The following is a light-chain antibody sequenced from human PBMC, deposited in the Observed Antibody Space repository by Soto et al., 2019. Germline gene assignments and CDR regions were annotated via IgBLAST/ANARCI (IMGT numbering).Light chain of an antibody. CDR3: CSYVYTNSWV. Sequence: QSALTQPASVSGSPGQSITISCTGTSSDVLSYDAVSWYQHHPGKAPKLIIYEGNQRPSGVSNCFSGPRSGNMASLTISGLQAEDEADYYCCSYVYTNSWVFGGGAKLTVL. CDR2: EGN. CDR1: SSDVLSYDA. J-gene: IGLJ3*02. V-gene: IGLV2-23*01.